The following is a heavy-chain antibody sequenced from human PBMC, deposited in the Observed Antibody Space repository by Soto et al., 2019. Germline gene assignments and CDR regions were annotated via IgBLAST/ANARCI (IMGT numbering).Heavy chain of an antibody. D-gene: IGHD6-6*01. CDR2: ISSDATNK. CDR1: GFTFRDYA. CDR3: ARQGMAARKYYSTYLDV. V-gene: IGHV3-30-3*01. Sequence: QVQLVESGGGVVQPGRSLRLSCAASGFTFRDYAMHWVPQAPGKGLEWVTLISSDATNKYLADSVKGRFTISRDNSKNTLYLQMNSLRVEDTGLYYCARQGMAARKYYSTYLDVWGQGTTVIV. J-gene: IGHJ6*02.